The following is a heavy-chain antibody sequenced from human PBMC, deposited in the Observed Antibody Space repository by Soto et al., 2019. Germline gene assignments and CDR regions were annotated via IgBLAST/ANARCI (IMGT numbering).Heavy chain of an antibody. V-gene: IGHV1-46*03. CDR3: ARVGARGYSYGNFDY. J-gene: IGHJ4*02. D-gene: IGHD5-18*01. CDR2: INPSGGST. Sequence: ASVKVSCKASGYTFTSYYMHWVRQDPGQGLEWMGIINPSGGSTSYAQKFQGRVTMTRDTSTSTVYMELSSLRSEDTAVYYCARVGARGYSYGNFDYWGQGTLVTVSS. CDR1: GYTFTSYY.